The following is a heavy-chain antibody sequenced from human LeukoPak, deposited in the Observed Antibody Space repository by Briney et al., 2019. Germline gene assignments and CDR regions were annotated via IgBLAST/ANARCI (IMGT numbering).Heavy chain of an antibody. CDR1: GGSISGYY. CDR2: IYYSGST. D-gene: IGHD2-15*01. CDR3: ARGWRRYAFHI. V-gene: IGHV4-59*01. J-gene: IGHJ3*02. Sequence: SETLSLACTVSGGSISGYYWSWIRQPPGKGLEWIGYIYYSGSTNYNPSLKSRVTISVDTSKNQFSLKLSSVTAADTAVYYCARGWRRYAFHIWGQGKMVTVSS.